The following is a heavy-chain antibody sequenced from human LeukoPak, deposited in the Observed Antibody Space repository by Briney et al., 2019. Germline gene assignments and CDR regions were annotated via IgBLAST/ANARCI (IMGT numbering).Heavy chain of an antibody. J-gene: IGHJ4*02. D-gene: IGHD4-11*01. CDR3: ARGYSNYYFDY. CDR2: IYYSGST. Sequence: SETLSLTCTVSGGSISSDYWSWIRQPPGKGLEWIGYIYYSGSTNYNPSLKSRATISVDTSKNQFSLKLSSVTAADTAVYYCARGYSNYYFDYWGQGTLVTVSS. CDR1: GGSISSDY. V-gene: IGHV4-59*01.